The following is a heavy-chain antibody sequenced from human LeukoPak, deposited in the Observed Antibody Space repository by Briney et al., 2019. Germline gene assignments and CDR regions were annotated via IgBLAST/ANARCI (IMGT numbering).Heavy chain of an antibody. Sequence: ASVKVSCKASGYTFTSYGISWVRQAPGQGLEWMGWISAYNGNTIYAQKLQGRVTMTTDASTSTAYMELRSLRSDDTAVYYCARGGTYYYDSSGYYPFDYWGQGTLVTVSS. D-gene: IGHD3-22*01. CDR3: ARGGTYYYDSSGYYPFDY. V-gene: IGHV1-18*01. J-gene: IGHJ4*02. CDR2: ISAYNGNT. CDR1: GYTFTSYG.